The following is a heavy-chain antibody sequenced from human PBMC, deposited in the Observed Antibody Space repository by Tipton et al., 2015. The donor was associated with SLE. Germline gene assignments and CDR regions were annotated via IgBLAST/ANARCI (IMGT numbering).Heavy chain of an antibody. Sequence: TLSLTCAVSGGSISSSNWWSWVRQPPGKGLEWIGYIYYSGSTNYNPSLKSRVTISVDTSKNQFSLKLSSVTAADTAVYYCAREAGDPPYFQHWGQGTLVTVSS. CDR3: AREAGDPPYFQH. D-gene: IGHD2-21*02. CDR1: GGSISSSNW. J-gene: IGHJ1*01. CDR2: IYYSGST. V-gene: IGHV4-4*02.